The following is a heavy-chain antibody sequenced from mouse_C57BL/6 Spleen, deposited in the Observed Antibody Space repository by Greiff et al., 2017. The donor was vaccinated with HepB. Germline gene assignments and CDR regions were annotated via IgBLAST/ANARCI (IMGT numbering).Heavy chain of an antibody. V-gene: IGHV1-76*01. CDR1: GYTFTDDY. CDR3: AREPYGNYFDY. J-gene: IGHJ2*01. D-gene: IGHD2-1*01. Sequence: VKLQQSGAELVRPGASVKLSCKASGYTFTDDYINWVKQRPGQGLEWIARIYPGSGNTYYNEKFKGKATLTAEKSSSTAYMQLSSLTSEDSAVYFCAREPYGNYFDYWGQGTTLTVSS. CDR2: IYPGSGNT.